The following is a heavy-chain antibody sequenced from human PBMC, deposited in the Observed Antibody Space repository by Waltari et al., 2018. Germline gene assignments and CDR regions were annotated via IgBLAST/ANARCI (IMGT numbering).Heavy chain of an antibody. Sequence: QVQLQQWGAGLLKPSETLSLTCAVYGGSFSGYYWSWIRPPPGKGLEWIGEINHSGSTTANPSRKNRVTISEDTSKNQCSLKLCSVTAADTAVYYCAPSPLNYGDYEGYWGQGTLVTVSS. CDR3: APSPLNYGDYEGY. CDR2: INHSGST. CDR1: GGSFSGYY. V-gene: IGHV4-34*01. D-gene: IGHD4-17*01. J-gene: IGHJ4*02.